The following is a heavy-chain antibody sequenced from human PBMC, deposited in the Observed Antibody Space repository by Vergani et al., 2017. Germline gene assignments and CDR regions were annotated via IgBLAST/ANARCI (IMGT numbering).Heavy chain of an antibody. V-gene: IGHV3-21*01. CDR2: ISSSSSYI. D-gene: IGHD3-10*01. CDR3: ARDLRRGSLVDY. Sequence: EVQLVESGGGLVKPGGSLRLSCAASGFTFSSYSMNWVREAPGKGLEWVSSISSSSSYIYYADSVKGRFTISRDNAKNSLYLQMNSLRAEDTAVYYCARDLRRGSLVDYWGQGTLVTVSS. J-gene: IGHJ4*02. CDR1: GFTFSSYS.